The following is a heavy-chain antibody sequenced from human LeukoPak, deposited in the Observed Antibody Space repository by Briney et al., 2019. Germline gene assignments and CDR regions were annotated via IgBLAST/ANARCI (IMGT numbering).Heavy chain of an antibody. V-gene: IGHV4-4*07. J-gene: IGHJ6*03. Sequence: SETLSLTCTVSGGSISGFYWSWVRQPAGKGLEWIGRIYTSGSPDYNPSLKSRVTISLDKSTNQFSLNLSSVTAADTAMYYCARDGGSYFRYYMDVWGKGTTVTVSS. CDR2: IYTSGSP. CDR3: ARDGGSYFRYYMDV. CDR1: GGSISGFY. D-gene: IGHD1-26*01.